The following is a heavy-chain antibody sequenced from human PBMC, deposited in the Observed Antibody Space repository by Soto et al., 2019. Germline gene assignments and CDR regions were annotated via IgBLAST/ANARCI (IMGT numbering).Heavy chain of an antibody. CDR1: GFTFSSYS. J-gene: IGHJ6*03. CDR2: ISSSSTI. Sequence: GGSLRLSCAASGFTFSSYSMNWVRQAPGKGLEWVSYISSSSTIYYADSVKGRFTISRDNAKNSLYLQMNSLRAEDTAVYYCARDLSSDYYYYMDVWGKGTTVTVSS. CDR3: ARDLSSDYYYYMDV. V-gene: IGHV3-48*01.